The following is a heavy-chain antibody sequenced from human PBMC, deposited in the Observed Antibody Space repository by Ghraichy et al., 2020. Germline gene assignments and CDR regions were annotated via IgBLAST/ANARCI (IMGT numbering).Heavy chain of an antibody. D-gene: IGHD3-22*01. CDR2: IIPIFGTA. CDR3: ARDKDYYDSSGYYRYYYGMDV. J-gene: IGHJ6*02. CDR1: GGTFSSYA. Sequence: SVKVSCKASGGTFSSYAISWVRQAPGQGLEWMGGIIPIFGTANYAQKFQGRVTITTDESTSTAYMELSSLRSEDTAVYYCARDKDYYDSSGYYRYYYGMDVWGQGTTVTVSS. V-gene: IGHV1-69*05.